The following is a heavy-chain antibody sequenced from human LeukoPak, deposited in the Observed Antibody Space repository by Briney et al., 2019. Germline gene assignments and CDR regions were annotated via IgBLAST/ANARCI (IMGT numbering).Heavy chain of an antibody. CDR1: GYLFISHG. D-gene: IGHD4-17*01. J-gene: IGHJ2*01. CDR3: ARWDPTVTTSWPGYFDL. Sequence: VASVKVSCKASGYLFISHGLTWVRQAPGQGLEWMGWISTYSANATYAQNFQGRVTMTTDTSTETAYLELSSLRSDDTAVYYCARWDPTVTTSWPGYFDLWGRGTLVTVSS. V-gene: IGHV1-18*01. CDR2: ISTYSANA.